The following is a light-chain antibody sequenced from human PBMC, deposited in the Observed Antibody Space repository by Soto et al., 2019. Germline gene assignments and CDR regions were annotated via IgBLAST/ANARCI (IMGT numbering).Light chain of an antibody. CDR1: SGHSSYI. CDR2: LEGSGSY. Sequence: QLVLTQSSSASASRGSSVKLTCTLSSGHSSYIIAWHQQQPGKAPRYLMKLEGSGSYNKGSGVPDRFSGSSSGADRYLTISNLQFEDEADYYCETWDSNTRVFGGGTKLPVL. CDR3: ETWDSNTRV. V-gene: IGLV4-60*02. J-gene: IGLJ2*01.